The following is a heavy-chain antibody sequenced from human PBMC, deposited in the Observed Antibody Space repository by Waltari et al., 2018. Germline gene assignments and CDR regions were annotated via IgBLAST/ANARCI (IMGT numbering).Heavy chain of an antibody. CDR1: GGSISSGSYY. J-gene: IGHJ4*02. CDR3: ARETGTTWDY. D-gene: IGHD1-7*01. CDR2: IYTSGST. Sequence: VQLQESGPGLVKPSQTLSLTCTVSGGSISSGSYYWSWIRQPAGKGLEWIGRIYTSGSTNYNPSLKSRVTISVDTSKNQFSLELSSVTAADAAVYYCARETGTTWDYWGQGTLVTVSS. V-gene: IGHV4-61*02.